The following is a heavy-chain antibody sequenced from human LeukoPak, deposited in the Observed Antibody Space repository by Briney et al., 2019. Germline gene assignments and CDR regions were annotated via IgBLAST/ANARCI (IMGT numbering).Heavy chain of an antibody. CDR3: AATLGLFLEWLSLDY. CDR1: GGSISSSSYY. CDR2: IYYSGST. Sequence: PSETLSLTCTVSGGSISSSSYYWGWIRQPPGKGLEWIGSIYYSGSTYYNPSLKSRVTISVDTSKNQFSLKLSSVTAADTAVYYCAATLGLFLEWLSLDYWGQGTLVTVSS. V-gene: IGHV4-39*07. J-gene: IGHJ4*02. D-gene: IGHD3-3*01.